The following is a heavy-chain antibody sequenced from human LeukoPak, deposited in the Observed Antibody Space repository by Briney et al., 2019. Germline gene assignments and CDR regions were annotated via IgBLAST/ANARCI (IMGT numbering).Heavy chain of an antibody. V-gene: IGHV1-2*02. Sequence: ASVKVSCKASGYTFAGYYMHWVRQAPGQGLEWMGWINPNSGGTNYAQKFQGRVTMTRDTSISTAYMELRSLRSDDTAVYYCARSVSGRPASYWGQGTLVTVSS. D-gene: IGHD1-14*01. CDR3: ARSVSGRPASY. CDR1: GYTFAGYY. CDR2: INPNSGGT. J-gene: IGHJ4*02.